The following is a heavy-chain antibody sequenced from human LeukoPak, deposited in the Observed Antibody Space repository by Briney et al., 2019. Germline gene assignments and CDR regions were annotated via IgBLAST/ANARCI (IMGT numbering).Heavy chain of an antibody. CDR3: ATTSYYYGPGPRALDY. Sequence: ASVKVSCTASGYTFTSYYMHWARQAPGQGLEWMGIINPSGGSTSYAQKFQGRVTMTRDTSTSTVYMELSSLRSEDTAVYYCATTSYYYGPGPRALDYWGQGTLVTVSS. CDR1: GYTFTSYY. CDR2: INPSGGST. J-gene: IGHJ4*02. D-gene: IGHD3-10*01. V-gene: IGHV1-46*01.